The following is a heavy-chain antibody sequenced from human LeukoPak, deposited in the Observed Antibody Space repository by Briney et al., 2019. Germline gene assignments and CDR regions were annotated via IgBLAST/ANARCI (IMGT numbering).Heavy chain of an antibody. CDR3: ARHKTPAIAAASMDY. V-gene: IGHV5-51*01. Sequence: GESLKISCQGSGYTFTTYWIGWVRQMPGKGLEWMGIIYPGDSDTTYSPSFQGQVTISVDKSIFTVYLQWSSLKASDTAMYYRARHKTPAIAAASMDYWGQGTLVTVSS. CDR1: GYTFTTYW. CDR2: IYPGDSDT. J-gene: IGHJ4*02. D-gene: IGHD6-13*01.